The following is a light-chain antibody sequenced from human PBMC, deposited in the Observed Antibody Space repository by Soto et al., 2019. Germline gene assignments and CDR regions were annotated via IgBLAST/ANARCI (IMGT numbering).Light chain of an antibody. Sequence: KTLAPGTLSVSPGERATLSCRASQTINNNVAWYQLKDGQVPRLLIYGASTRAADVQARFSGGGSGTEFTLTISSLVHEDFAVYYCHQYCNSVTWTFGQRTKVDNK. CDR2: GAS. CDR1: QTINNN. CDR3: HQYCNSVTWT. J-gene: IGKJ1*01. V-gene: IGKV3-15*01.